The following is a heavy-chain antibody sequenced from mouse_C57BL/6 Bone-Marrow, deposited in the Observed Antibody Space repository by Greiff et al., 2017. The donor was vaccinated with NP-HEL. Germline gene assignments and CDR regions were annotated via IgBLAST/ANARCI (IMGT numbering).Heavy chain of an antibody. V-gene: IGHV5-6*01. J-gene: IGHJ3*01. CDR1: GFTFSSYG. CDR2: ISSGGSYT. CDR3: APAWFAY. Sequence: DVQLVESGGDLVKPGGSLKLSCAASGFTFSSYGMSWVRQTPDKRLEWVATISSGGSYTYYPDSVKGRFTISIDNAKNTLYLQMSSLKSEDTAMYYCAPAWFAYWGQGTLVTVSA.